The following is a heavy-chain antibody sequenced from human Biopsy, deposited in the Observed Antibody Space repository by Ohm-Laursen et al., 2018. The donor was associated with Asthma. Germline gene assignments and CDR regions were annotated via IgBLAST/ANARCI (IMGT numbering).Heavy chain of an antibody. CDR1: GFTFSSYW. CDR2: ISYDGSIT. CDR3: GIVVAANPFQGDC. D-gene: IGHD2-15*01. V-gene: IGHV3-30*03. J-gene: IGHJ4*02. Sequence: SLRLSCAASGFTFSSYWMHWVRQAPGKGLEWVAVISYDGSITHYADSVKGRFTISRDNSKNTVYLDISSLRIEDTAVFYCGIVVAANPFQGDCWGQGTLVTVSS.